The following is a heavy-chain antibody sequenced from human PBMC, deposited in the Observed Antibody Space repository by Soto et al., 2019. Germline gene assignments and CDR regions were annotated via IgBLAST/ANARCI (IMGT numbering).Heavy chain of an antibody. CDR3: AREPQGYYDSSGAGYFDY. J-gene: IGHJ4*02. D-gene: IGHD3-22*01. V-gene: IGHV3-33*01. CDR2: IWYDGSNK. CDR1: GFTFSSYG. Sequence: QVQLVESGGGVVQPGRSLRLSCAASGFTFSSYGMHWVRQAPGKGLEWVAVIWYDGSNKYYADSVKGRFTISRDNSKNPLYLQMHSLRAEDTAVYYCAREPQGYYDSSGAGYFDYWGQGTLVTVSS.